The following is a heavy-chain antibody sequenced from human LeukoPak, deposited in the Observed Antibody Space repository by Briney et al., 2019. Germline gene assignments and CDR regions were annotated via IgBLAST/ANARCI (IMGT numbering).Heavy chain of an antibody. Sequence: GASVKVSCKASGYTFTSYGISWVRQAPGQGLEWMGWISAYNGNTNYAQKLQGRVTMTTDTSTSTAYMELRSLRSDYTAVYYCARDRIAVAAPLPYYYYYGMDVWGQGTTVTVSS. V-gene: IGHV1-18*01. J-gene: IGHJ6*02. CDR2: ISAYNGNT. D-gene: IGHD6-19*01. CDR3: ARDRIAVAAPLPYYYYYGMDV. CDR1: GYTFTSYG.